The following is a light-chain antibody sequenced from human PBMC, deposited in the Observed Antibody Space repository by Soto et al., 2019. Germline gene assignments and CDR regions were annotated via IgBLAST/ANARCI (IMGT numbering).Light chain of an antibody. Sequence: PGARATLSCGASQSVTTTYLAWYQQKPGLAPRLLIYGASRRAPGISDRFTGSGSGTDFTLSISRLEPEDFAVYYCQQYGISPWTFGQGTKVEIK. CDR1: QSVTTTY. CDR3: QQYGISPWT. V-gene: IGKV3D-20*01. J-gene: IGKJ1*01. CDR2: GAS.